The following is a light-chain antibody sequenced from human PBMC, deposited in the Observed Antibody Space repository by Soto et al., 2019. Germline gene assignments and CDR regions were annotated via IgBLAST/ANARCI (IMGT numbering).Light chain of an antibody. V-gene: IGKV1-5*03. Sequence: DIQMTQSPSTLSGSVGDRVTITCRASQTISSWLAWYQQKPGKAPKLLIYKASTLKSGVPSRFSGSGSGTEFTLTISSLQLDDFATYYCQHDNSYSEAFGQGTKVDIK. CDR1: QTISSW. J-gene: IGKJ1*01. CDR2: KAS. CDR3: QHDNSYSEA.